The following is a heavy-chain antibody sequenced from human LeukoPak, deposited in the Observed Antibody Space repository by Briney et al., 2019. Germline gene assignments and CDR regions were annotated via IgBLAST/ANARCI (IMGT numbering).Heavy chain of an antibody. CDR3: SRAPRYDCSGYYLDY. CDR1: GVIVRSNY. J-gene: IGHJ4*02. D-gene: IGHD3-22*01. CDR2: LYHGGST. V-gene: IGHV3-66*01. Sequence: GGSLRLSCVGSGVIVRSNYMTWVRQAPGKGLEWVSILYHGGSTYYAAPVKGRFTISRDNAKNSPYLQMDSMRAEDTTVYYCSRAPRYDCSGYYLDYGGQGPRVTVSS.